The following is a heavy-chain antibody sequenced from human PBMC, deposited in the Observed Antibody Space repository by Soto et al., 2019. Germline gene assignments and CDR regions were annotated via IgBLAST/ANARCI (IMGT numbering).Heavy chain of an antibody. D-gene: IGHD4-17*01. CDR3: ARTSHYGDYYFDY. CDR2: IWYDGSNK. J-gene: IGHJ4*02. V-gene: IGHV3-33*01. CDR1: GFTFSSYG. Sequence: PGGSLRLSCAASGFTFSSYGMHWVRQDPGKGLEWVAVIWYDGSNKYYADSVKGRFTISRDNSKNTLYLQMNSLRAEDTAVYYCARTSHYGDYYFDYWGQGTLVTVSS.